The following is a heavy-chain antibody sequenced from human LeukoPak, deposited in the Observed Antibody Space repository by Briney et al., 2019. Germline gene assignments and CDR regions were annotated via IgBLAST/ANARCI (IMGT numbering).Heavy chain of an antibody. CDR1: GYTFSSYG. D-gene: IGHD1-26*01. CDR2: INPTGGST. CDR3: ARDNSVGDNAWWFDP. V-gene: IGHV1-46*01. J-gene: IGHJ5*02. Sequence: ASVKVSCKASGYTFSSYGISWVRQAPGQGLEWMGLINPTGGSTGYAQKFQGRVTMTRDMSTSTDYMELSSLRSEDTAIYYCARDNSVGDNAWWFDPWGQGTLVTVSS.